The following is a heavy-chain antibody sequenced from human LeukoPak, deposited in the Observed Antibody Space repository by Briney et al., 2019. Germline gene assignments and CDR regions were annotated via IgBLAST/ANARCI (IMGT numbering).Heavy chain of an antibody. CDR3: ARGKVGYSNGWSAADY. J-gene: IGHJ4*02. CDR2: IRSGSSSI. D-gene: IGHD6-19*01. V-gene: IGHV3-48*02. CDR1: GFTFSSYS. Sequence: PGGSLRLSCAASGFTFSSYSMNWVRQAPGKGLEWVSYIRSGSSSIYYTDSLKGRFTISRDNAKNSLYLQMNSLRDEDTAVYYCARGKVGYSNGWSAADYWGQGTLVTVSS.